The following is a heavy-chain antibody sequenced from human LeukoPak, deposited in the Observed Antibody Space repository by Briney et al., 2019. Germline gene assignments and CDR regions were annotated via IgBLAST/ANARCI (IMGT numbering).Heavy chain of an antibody. CDR3: ARAPPPSDSSGYYLGYYFDY. D-gene: IGHD3-22*01. Sequence: GGSLRLSCAASGFTFSNYPMHWVRQAPGKGLEWVAVISYDGSNKYYADSVKGRFTISRDNSKNTLYLQMNSLRAEDTAVFYCARAPPPSDSSGYYLGYYFDYWGQGTLVTVSS. J-gene: IGHJ4*02. V-gene: IGHV3-30-3*01. CDR2: ISYDGSNK. CDR1: GFTFSNYP.